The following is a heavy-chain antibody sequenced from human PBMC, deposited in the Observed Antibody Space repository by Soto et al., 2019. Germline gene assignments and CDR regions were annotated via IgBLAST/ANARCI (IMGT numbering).Heavy chain of an antibody. CDR1: GFTFSSYS. Sequence: GGSLTLSCAASGFTFSSYSMNWVRQAPGKGLEWVSYISSSSSTIYYADSVKGRFTISRDNAKNSLYQQMNSLRAEDTAVYYCARDKVTFGGVIVRSHDAFDIWGQGTMVTVSS. V-gene: IGHV3-48*01. D-gene: IGHD3-16*02. CDR2: ISSSSSTI. J-gene: IGHJ3*02. CDR3: ARDKVTFGGVIVRSHDAFDI.